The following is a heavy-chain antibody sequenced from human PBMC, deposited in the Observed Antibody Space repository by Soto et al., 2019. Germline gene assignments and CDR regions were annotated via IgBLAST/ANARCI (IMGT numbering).Heavy chain of an antibody. V-gene: IGHV1-69*01. CDR1: GGTFSKYA. CDR3: ARPLRDRNYYYGMAV. Sequence: QVQLVQSGAEMPQPGASVRVSCKASGGTFSKYAFSWVRQAPGQGLEWLGGTIPMFGTPNYAQKFQGRVAISADESTAKVYMELSSLRSEYTAVYFCARPLRDRNYYYGMAVWGKGTAVTVSS. CDR2: TIPMFGTP. J-gene: IGHJ6*04. D-gene: IGHD3-22*01.